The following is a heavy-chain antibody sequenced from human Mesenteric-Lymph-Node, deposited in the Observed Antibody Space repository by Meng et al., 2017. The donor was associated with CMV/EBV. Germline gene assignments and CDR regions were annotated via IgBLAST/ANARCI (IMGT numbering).Heavy chain of an antibody. V-gene: IGHV4-61*08. CDR1: GGSISSGDYY. D-gene: IGHD1-26*01. Sequence: SETLSLTCTVSGGSISSGDYYWSWIRQPPGRGLEWIGYIYYSGSTNYNPSLKSRVTISVDTSKNQFSLKLSSVTAADTAVYYCARGFDWYSGSYYVYWGQGTLVTVSS. J-gene: IGHJ4*02. CDR3: ARGFDWYSGSYYVY. CDR2: IYYSGST.